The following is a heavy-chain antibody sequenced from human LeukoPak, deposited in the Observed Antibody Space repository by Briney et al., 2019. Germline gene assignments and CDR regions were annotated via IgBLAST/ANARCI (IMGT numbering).Heavy chain of an antibody. CDR1: GFTFDDYG. D-gene: IGHD3-3*01. CDR2: ISRDGSRT. J-gene: IGHJ4*02. V-gene: IGHV3-20*04. Sequence: GGSLRLSCAASGFTSGFTFDDYGMDWVRQVPGKGLEWFSGISRDGSRTGYADSVQGRFTISRDNSRNSLHLQMNSLRVEDTAFYYCVKDSIYDFWSGYYKGFDNWGQGTLVTVSS. CDR3: VKDSIYDFWSGYYKGFDN.